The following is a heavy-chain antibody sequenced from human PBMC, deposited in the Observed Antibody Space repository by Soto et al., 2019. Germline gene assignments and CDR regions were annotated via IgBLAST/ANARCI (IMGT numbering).Heavy chain of an antibody. J-gene: IGHJ4*02. CDR2: ITPIFGTA. Sequence: ASVKPTSEAPGSTNSSTAIRWVRQAPGQEHEWMGGITPIFGTANYAQKFQGRVTITADESTSTAYMELSSLRSEDPSVYYGARQAILAYCGQG. V-gene: IGHV1-69*13. D-gene: IGHD2-2*02. CDR1: GSTNSSTA. CDR3: ARQAILAY.